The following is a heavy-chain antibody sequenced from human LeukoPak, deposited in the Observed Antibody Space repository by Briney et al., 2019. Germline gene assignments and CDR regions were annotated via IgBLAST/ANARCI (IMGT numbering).Heavy chain of an antibody. D-gene: IGHD2-15*01. J-gene: IGHJ5*02. CDR1: GFTFRSYG. Sequence: GSSLRLSCAVSGFTFRSYGMHWVRQAPGKGLEWVAVIWYDGSNKYYADSVKRRFTISRDNYKNTLYLQMNSLRAEDTAVYYCARDYGYCSGGSCSNWFDPWGQGTLVIVSS. CDR2: IWYDGSNK. V-gene: IGHV3-33*08. CDR3: ARDYGYCSGGSCSNWFDP.